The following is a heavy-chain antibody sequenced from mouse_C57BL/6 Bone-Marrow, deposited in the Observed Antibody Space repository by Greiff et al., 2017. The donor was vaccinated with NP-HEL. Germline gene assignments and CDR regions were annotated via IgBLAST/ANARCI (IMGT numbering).Heavy chain of an antibody. CDR3: ARGRLRRYYFDY. CDR1: GYAFTNYL. J-gene: IGHJ2*01. Sequence: VQLQQSGAELVRPGTSVKVSCKASGYAFTNYLIEWVKQRPGQGLEWIGVINPGSGGTNYNEKFKGKATLTADKSSSTAYMQLSSLTSEDSAVYFCARGRLRRYYFDYWGQGTTLTVSS. D-gene: IGHD2-4*01. V-gene: IGHV1-54*01. CDR2: INPGSGGT.